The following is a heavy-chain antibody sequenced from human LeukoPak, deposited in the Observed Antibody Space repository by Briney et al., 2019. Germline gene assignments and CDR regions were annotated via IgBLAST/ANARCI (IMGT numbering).Heavy chain of an antibody. Sequence: PSETLSLTCAVYGGSFSGYYWSWIRQPPGKGLEWIGEINHSGSTNYNPSLKSRVTISVDTSENQFSLKLSSVTAADTAVYYCARGVYGGNTRPYYFDYWGQGTLVTVSS. CDR2: INHSGST. V-gene: IGHV4-34*01. J-gene: IGHJ4*02. CDR1: GGSFSGYY. CDR3: ARGVYGGNTRPYYFDY. D-gene: IGHD4-23*01.